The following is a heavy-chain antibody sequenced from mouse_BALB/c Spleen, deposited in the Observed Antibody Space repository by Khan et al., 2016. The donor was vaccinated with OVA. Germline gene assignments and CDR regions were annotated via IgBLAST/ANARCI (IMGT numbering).Heavy chain of an antibody. CDR1: GYTFINYW. Sequence: VQLQESGAELAKPGASVKMSCTASGYTFINYWILWVKQRPGQGLEWIGYINPSTGYTEYNQNFKDKTTLTADKSSSTAYMQLSSLTSEDSAVYYCARRGLRWDFDYWGQGTTLTVSS. V-gene: IGHV1-7*01. J-gene: IGHJ2*01. CDR3: ARRGLRWDFDY. CDR2: INPSTGYT. D-gene: IGHD1-1*01.